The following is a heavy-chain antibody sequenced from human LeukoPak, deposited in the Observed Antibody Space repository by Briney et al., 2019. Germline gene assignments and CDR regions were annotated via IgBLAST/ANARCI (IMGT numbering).Heavy chain of an antibody. CDR3: ARDRSWGLVIIDLDY. Sequence: ASVKVSCKASGYTFTGYYMHWVRQAPGQGLEWMGWINPNSGGTNYAQKFQGRVTMTKDTSISTAYMELSRLRSDDTAVYYCARDRSWGLVIIDLDYWGQGTLVTVSS. D-gene: IGHD3-9*01. CDR1: GYTFTGYY. CDR2: INPNSGGT. V-gene: IGHV1-2*02. J-gene: IGHJ4*02.